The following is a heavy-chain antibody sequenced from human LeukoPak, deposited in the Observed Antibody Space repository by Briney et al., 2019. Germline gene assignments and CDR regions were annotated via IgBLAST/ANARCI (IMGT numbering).Heavy chain of an antibody. CDR3: GSSRQYVGAFDI. D-gene: IGHD2-8*01. V-gene: IGHV3-48*03. J-gene: IGHJ3*02. Sequence: PGGSLRLSCAASGFSFSDHEFYWVRQAPGKGLQWISYISSGSGTIKYADTVRSRFTIFRVDATESVFLQMTSLRAEDTAIYFCGSSRQYVGAFDIRGQGTLVTVSS. CDR1: GFSFSDHE. CDR2: ISSGSGTI.